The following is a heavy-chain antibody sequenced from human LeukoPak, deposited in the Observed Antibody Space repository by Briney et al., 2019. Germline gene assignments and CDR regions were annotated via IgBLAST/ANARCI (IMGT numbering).Heavy chain of an antibody. CDR1: GFTFSNSV. D-gene: IGHD6-19*01. V-gene: IGHV3-23*01. J-gene: IGHJ4*02. CDR2: LDGSGAGT. CDR3: ARCVAGPFDS. Sequence: PGGSLRLSCAASGFTFSNSVMTWVRQAPGKGLEWVSTLDGSGAGTFYADSVKGRFTISRDNSRNTVYLQMNSLRAEDTAIYHCARCVAGPFDSRGQGTLVTVSS.